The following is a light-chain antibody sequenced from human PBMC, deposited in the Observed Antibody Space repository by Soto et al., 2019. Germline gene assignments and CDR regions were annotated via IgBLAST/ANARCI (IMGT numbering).Light chain of an antibody. CDR1: HGISNY. CDR3: QKYNSAPRT. Sequence: DIQMTQSPSSLSASVGDRVTITCRAIHGISNYLAWYQQKPGKVPKLLIYAASTLQSGFPSRFSGSGSGTDFTLTISSLQPEDVATYYCQKYNSAPRTFGQGTKVEIK. V-gene: IGKV1-27*01. CDR2: AAS. J-gene: IGKJ1*01.